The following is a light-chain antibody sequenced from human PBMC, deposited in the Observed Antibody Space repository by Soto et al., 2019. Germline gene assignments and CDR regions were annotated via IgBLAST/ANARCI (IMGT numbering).Light chain of an antibody. J-gene: IGLJ3*02. V-gene: IGLV2-14*01. CDR3: SSYTTSSTRV. CDR2: EVS. Sequence: QSVLTQPRSVSGSPGQSITISCTGTSSDVGGYKFVSWYQQHPGKAPKLMIYEVSNRPSGVSNRFSGSKSGNTASLTISGLQAEDEADYYCSSYTTSSTRVFGGGTKVTVL. CDR1: SSDVGGYKF.